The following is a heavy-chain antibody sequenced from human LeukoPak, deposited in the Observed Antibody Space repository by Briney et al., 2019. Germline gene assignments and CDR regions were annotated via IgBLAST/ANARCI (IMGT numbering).Heavy chain of an antibody. D-gene: IGHD3-10*01. Sequence: PSEXLSLTCAVSGYSISSGYYWGWIRQPPGKGLEWIGSIYHSGSTYYNPSLKSRVTISVDTSKTQFSLKLSSVTAADTAVYYCARVGYYYGSGAFDYWGQGTLVTVSS. J-gene: IGHJ4*02. CDR2: IYHSGST. CDR3: ARVGYYYGSGAFDY. V-gene: IGHV4-38-2*01. CDR1: GYSISSGYY.